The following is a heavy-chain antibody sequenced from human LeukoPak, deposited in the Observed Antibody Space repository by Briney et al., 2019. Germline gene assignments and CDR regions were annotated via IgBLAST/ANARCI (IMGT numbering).Heavy chain of an antibody. J-gene: IGHJ6*03. Sequence: SETLSLTCTVSGDSVTNYDWSWIRQAPGKGLEWIGNIYARGSTTYSPSLKSRVTTSIDTSKNHFSLRLTSVTAADAAVYYCARWAEYQLPFSYYYMDVWGKGTPVTVSS. CDR2: IYARGST. CDR3: ARWAEYQLPFSYYYMDV. V-gene: IGHV4-4*09. D-gene: IGHD2-2*01. CDR1: GDSVTNYD.